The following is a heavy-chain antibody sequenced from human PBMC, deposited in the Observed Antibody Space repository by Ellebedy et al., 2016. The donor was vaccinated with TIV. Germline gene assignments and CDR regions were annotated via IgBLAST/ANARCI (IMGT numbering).Heavy chain of an antibody. CDR3: ARERCSSSFCYFDY. CDR2: INHSGST. D-gene: IGHD6-6*01. Sequence: SETLSLTCAVYGGSFSGYHWSWIRQPPGKGLEWIGEINHSGSTDYNPSLKSRVSISVDTSKNQFSLKLSSVAAADTAVYYCARERCSSSFCYFDYWGQGTLVTVSS. V-gene: IGHV4-34*01. J-gene: IGHJ4*02. CDR1: GGSFSGYH.